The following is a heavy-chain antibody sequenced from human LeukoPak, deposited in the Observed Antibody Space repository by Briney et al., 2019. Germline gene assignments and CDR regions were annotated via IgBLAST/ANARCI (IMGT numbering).Heavy chain of an antibody. V-gene: IGHV3-9*01. CDR1: GFTFDDYA. CDR2: ISWNSGSI. CDR3: VKDYCSSTSCSLVY. Sequence: GGSLRLSCAASGFTFDDYAMHWVRQAPGKGLEWVSGISWNSGSIGYADSVEGRFTISRDNAKNSLYLQMNSLRAEDTALYYCVKDYCSSTSCSLVYWGQGTLVTVSS. J-gene: IGHJ4*02. D-gene: IGHD2-2*01.